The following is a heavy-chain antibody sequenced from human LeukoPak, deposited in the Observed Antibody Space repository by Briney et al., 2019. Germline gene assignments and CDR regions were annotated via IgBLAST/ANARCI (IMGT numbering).Heavy chain of an antibody. Sequence: PSETLSLTCTVSGASVSTYSWSWIRQPPGKGLELIGCIYSSGSTDFNPSLKSRATISVDTSKDQFSLRLGSVTAADTAVYYCARHRAYSSSSPFDYWGQGTLVTVSS. CDR3: ARHRAYSSSSPFDY. D-gene: IGHD6-6*01. J-gene: IGHJ4*02. V-gene: IGHV4-59*02. CDR1: GASVSTYS. CDR2: IYSSGST.